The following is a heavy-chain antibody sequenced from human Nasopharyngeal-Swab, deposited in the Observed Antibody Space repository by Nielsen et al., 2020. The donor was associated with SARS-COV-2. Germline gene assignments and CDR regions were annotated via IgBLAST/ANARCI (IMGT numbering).Heavy chain of an antibody. Sequence: VRQAPGKGLELVAVISYDGSNKYYADSVKGRFTISRDNSKNTLYLQMNSLRAEDTAVYYCARGPGDGMDVWGQGTTVTVSS. CDR2: ISYDGSNK. CDR3: ARGPGDGMDV. V-gene: IGHV3-30-3*01. J-gene: IGHJ6*02. D-gene: IGHD3-10*01.